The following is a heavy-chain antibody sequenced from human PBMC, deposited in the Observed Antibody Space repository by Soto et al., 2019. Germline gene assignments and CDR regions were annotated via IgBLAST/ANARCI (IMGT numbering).Heavy chain of an antibody. CDR1: GGTFSSYA. CDR2: IIPIFGTA. CDR3: ASSITIFGVVTPRDYYGMDV. D-gene: IGHD3-3*01. J-gene: IGHJ6*02. Sequence: SVKVSCKASGGTFSSYAISWVRQAPGQGLEWMGGIIPIFGTANYAQKFQGRVTITADESTSTAYMELSSLRSEDTAVYYCASSITIFGVVTPRDYYGMDVWGQGTTVTVSS. V-gene: IGHV1-69*13.